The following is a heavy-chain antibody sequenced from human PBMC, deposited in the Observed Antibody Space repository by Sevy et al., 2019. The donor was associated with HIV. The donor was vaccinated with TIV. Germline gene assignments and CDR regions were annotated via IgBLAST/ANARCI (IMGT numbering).Heavy chain of an antibody. D-gene: IGHD3-3*01. J-gene: IGHJ4*02. V-gene: IGHV3-15*01. CDR2: IKSKSDGGTT. Sequence: GGSLRLSCAASGFTFSNAWMSWVRQAPGKGLEWVGRIKSKSDGGTTDDAAPVKGRFTISRDDSKNTLYLQMNSLKTEDTAVYYCTTKTGPYYDFWSGYYNDYWGQGTLVTVSS. CDR3: TTKTGPYYDFWSGYYNDY. CDR1: GFTFSNAW.